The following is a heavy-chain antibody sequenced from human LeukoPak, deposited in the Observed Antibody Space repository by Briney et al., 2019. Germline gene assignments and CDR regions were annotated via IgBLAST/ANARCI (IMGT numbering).Heavy chain of an antibody. CDR2: IFWDGDK. D-gene: IGHD6-19*01. CDR1: GFSLSASGVG. Sequence: SGPTLVIPTQTLTLTCTFSGFSLSASGVGVGLLRQPPGKALEWLALIFWDGDKRYSPSLKSRLTITKDTSKNKMVLTMTNMKPVDTATYYCAHMGIAVALDHWGQGTLVTVSS. V-gene: IGHV2-5*02. CDR3: AHMGIAVALDH. J-gene: IGHJ5*02.